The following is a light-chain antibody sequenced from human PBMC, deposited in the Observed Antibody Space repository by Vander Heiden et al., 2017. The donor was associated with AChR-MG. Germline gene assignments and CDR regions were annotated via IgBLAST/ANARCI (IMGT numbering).Light chain of an antibody. Sequence: DIKMTQSPSSLSASVGDRATIACRASQSISSSLNWYQDKPGKAPDLLIYAAPSWQSGVPSRFSGSGSGTHFTLTISSLQFEDFATYYCQQSNSTPGTFGQGTKVEIK. CDR3: QQSNSTPGT. J-gene: IGKJ1*01. V-gene: IGKV1-39*01. CDR1: QSISSS. CDR2: AAP.